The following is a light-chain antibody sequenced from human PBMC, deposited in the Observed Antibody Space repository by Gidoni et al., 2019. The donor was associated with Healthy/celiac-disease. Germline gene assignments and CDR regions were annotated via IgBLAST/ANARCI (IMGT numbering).Light chain of an antibody. Sequence: SYELTQPPPVSVSPGQTASITCSGDKLGDKYACWYQQKPGQSPVLVIYHDSKRPSGIPERFSGSNSGNTATLTISGTQAMDEADYYCQAWDSSTGVFGGGTKLTVL. CDR2: HDS. J-gene: IGLJ2*01. CDR3: QAWDSSTGV. V-gene: IGLV3-1*01. CDR1: KLGDKY.